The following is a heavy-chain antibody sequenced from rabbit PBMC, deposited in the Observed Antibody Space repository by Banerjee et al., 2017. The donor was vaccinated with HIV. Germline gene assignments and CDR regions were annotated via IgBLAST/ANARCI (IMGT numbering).Heavy chain of an antibody. CDR1: GFSFSSSYY. D-gene: IGHD4-1*01. J-gene: IGHJ4*01. CDR2: IDAGSSDSA. Sequence: QSLEESGGDLVKPGASLTLTCTASGFSFSSSYYMCWVRQAPGKGLEWIACIDAGSSDSAYHASWAKGRVTISKTSSTTVTLQMTSLTAADTATYFCARGLNGGNGVTTLNLWDPGTLVTVS. CDR3: ARGLNGGNGVTTLNL. V-gene: IGHV1S40*01.